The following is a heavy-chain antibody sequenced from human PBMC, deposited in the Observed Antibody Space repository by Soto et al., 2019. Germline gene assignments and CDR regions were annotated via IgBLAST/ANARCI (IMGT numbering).Heavy chain of an antibody. J-gene: IGHJ4*02. D-gene: IGHD2-15*01. CDR2: IYYTGNT. V-gene: IGHV4-31*03. CDR1: GGSISSNGHY. Sequence: QVQLHESGPELVKPSQTLSLTCTVSGGSISSNGHYWTWIRQHPGKGLEWIAYIYYTGNTYYNPSLKSRLSISVDTSKNQFSLELRSVTAADTAVYYCAREQWGYDSWGQGTLVTVSS. CDR3: AREQWGYDS.